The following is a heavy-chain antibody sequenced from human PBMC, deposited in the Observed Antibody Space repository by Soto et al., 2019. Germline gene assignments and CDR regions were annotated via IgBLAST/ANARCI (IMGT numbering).Heavy chain of an antibody. V-gene: IGHV3-23*01. CDR1: GFSFSTCA. CDR3: ATQDFRGANETT. J-gene: IGHJ4*02. Sequence: PEGSLRLSCVASGFSFSTCAMGWVRQAPGKGLEWVSLISSNSAATYYTDSAKGRFTISRDNSKNTLYLQMNSLRAEDTAIYNCATQDFRGANETTWGQGPLVTVSS. CDR2: ISSNSAAT. D-gene: IGHD1-1*01.